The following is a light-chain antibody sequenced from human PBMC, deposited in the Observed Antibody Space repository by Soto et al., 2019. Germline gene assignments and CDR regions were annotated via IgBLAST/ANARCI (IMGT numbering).Light chain of an antibody. J-gene: IGKJ4*01. CDR1: QSINNY. Sequence: DIQMTQSPSSLSASIGDRVTITCRASQSINNYLDWYQQKPGKAPKLLIYAASSLERGVPSRFGGSHSGTDFTLTISSLQPEDVATYYCQQSYSSPLTFGGGTQVEIK. CDR3: QQSYSSPLT. V-gene: IGKV1-39*01. CDR2: AAS.